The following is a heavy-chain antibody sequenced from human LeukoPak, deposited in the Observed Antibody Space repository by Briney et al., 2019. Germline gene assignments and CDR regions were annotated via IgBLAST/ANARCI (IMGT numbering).Heavy chain of an antibody. D-gene: IGHD5-18*01. CDR3: ARDQYSYAHAAQ. CDR2: IYNGGTT. J-gene: IGHJ2*01. CDR1: GFTFSSNY. V-gene: IGHV3-66*01. Sequence: PGGSLRLSCAASGFTFSSNYMSWVRQAPGKGLEWVSVIYNGGTTYYADSVKGRFTISRDNSKNTLHVQMDSLRAEDTAVYYCARDQYSYAHAAQWGGGPLVTVS.